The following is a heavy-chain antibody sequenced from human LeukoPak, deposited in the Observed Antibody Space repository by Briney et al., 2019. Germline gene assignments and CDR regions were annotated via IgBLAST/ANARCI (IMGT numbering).Heavy chain of an antibody. V-gene: IGHV3-21*04. CDR3: ARGPGPVRYCSSTSCYIGAFDI. Sequence: GGSLRLSCAASGFTFSSYSMNWVRQAPGKGLEWVSSISSSSSYIYYADSVKGRFTISRDNAKNSLYLQMNSLRAEDTAVYYCARGPGPVRYCSSTSCYIGAFDIWGQGTMVTVSS. D-gene: IGHD2-2*02. J-gene: IGHJ3*02. CDR2: ISSSSSYI. CDR1: GFTFSSYS.